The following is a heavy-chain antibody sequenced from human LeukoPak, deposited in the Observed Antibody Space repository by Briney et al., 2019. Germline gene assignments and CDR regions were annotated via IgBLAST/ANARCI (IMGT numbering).Heavy chain of an antibody. CDR3: ARVGRPTLRGYFDY. D-gene: IGHD3-16*01. Sequence: SETLSLTCTVSGGSISSYYWSWIRQPPGKGLEWIGYIYYSGSTNYNPSLKSRVTISVDTSKNQFSLKLSSVTAADTAVYYCARVGRPTLRGYFDYWGQGILVTVSS. J-gene: IGHJ4*02. V-gene: IGHV4-59*01. CDR1: GGSISSYY. CDR2: IYYSGST.